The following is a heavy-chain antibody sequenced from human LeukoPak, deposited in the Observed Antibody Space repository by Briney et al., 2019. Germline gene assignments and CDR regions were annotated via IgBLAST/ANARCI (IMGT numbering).Heavy chain of an antibody. D-gene: IGHD1-26*01. J-gene: IGHJ4*02. V-gene: IGHV4-39*02. CDR1: GGSINTRSYY. CDR3: ARLPILGVVDY. CDR2: IYYGGLT. Sequence: SETLFLTCSVSGGSINTRSYYWGWIRQPPGKGLEWIGSIYYGGLTYYNPSLKSRVTLSADTSRYHFFLKVNSVTAADTSVYYCARLPILGVVDYWGQGILVTVSS.